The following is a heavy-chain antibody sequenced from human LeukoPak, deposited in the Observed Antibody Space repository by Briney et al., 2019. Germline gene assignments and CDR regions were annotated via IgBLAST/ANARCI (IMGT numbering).Heavy chain of an antibody. CDR3: AKGSKAVLFTRDYYMDV. J-gene: IGHJ6*03. CDR1: GFTFSSYG. V-gene: IGHV3-30*02. Sequence: GGSLRLSRAASGFTFSSYGIHWVRQAPGKGLEGVAFIRYDGSNRYYADSVKDRFTNSRDNSKHTLYLQMNSLRAEDTAVYYCAKGSKAVLFTRDYYMDVWGKGTTVTISS. CDR2: IRYDGSNR. D-gene: IGHD6-19*01.